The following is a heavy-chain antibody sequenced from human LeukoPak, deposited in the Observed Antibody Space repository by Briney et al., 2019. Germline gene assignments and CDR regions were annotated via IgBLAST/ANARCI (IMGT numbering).Heavy chain of an antibody. CDR2: INHSGST. Sequence: KSSETLSLTCAVYGGSFSGYYWSWIRQPPGKGLEWIGEINHSGSTNYNPSLKSRVTISVDTSKNQFSLKLSSVTAADTAVYYCASYYPYGGAEAFDIWGQGTMVTVSS. D-gene: IGHD4-23*01. J-gene: IGHJ3*02. CDR1: GGSFSGYY. V-gene: IGHV4-34*09. CDR3: ASYYPYGGAEAFDI.